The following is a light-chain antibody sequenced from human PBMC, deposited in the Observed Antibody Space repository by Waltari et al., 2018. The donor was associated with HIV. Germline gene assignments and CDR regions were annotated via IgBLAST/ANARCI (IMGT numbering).Light chain of an antibody. J-gene: IGLJ3*02. CDR2: KNT. V-gene: IGLV1-40*01. CDR1: IGAGYD. CDR3: QSYDSSLSGAV. Sequence: QSVLTQPPSVSGAPGQRVTISNIGAGYDVHWYQQLPGIAPRLFIYKNTNRPSGVPDRFSGSKSGTSASLAITGLQAEDEADYYCQSYDSSLSGAVFGGGTKLTVL.